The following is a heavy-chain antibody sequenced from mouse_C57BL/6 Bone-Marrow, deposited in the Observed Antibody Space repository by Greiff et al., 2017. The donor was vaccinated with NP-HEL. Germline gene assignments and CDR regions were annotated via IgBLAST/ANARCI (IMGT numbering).Heavy chain of an antibody. CDR1: GYSFTDYN. J-gene: IGHJ4*01. Sequence: VQLKQSGPELVKPGASVKISCKASGYSFTDYNMNWVKQSNGKSLEWIGVINPNYGTTSYNQKFKGKATLTVDQSSSTAYMQLNSLTSEDSAVYYCAREATVVATEAMDYWGQGTSVTVSS. V-gene: IGHV1-39*01. CDR3: AREATVVATEAMDY. D-gene: IGHD1-1*01. CDR2: INPNYGTT.